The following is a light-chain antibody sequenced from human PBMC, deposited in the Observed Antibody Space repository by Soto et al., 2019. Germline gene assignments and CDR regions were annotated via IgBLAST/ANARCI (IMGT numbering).Light chain of an antibody. V-gene: IGLV2-14*01. Sequence: QPVLTQPASVSGSPGQSITISCTGTSSDVGGYNYVSWYQQHPGKAPELMIFEVSNRPSGVSHRFSGSKSGNTASLTISGLQAEDEADYYCSSYTSSSTLVFGTGTKVTVL. CDR3: SSYTSSSTLV. J-gene: IGLJ1*01. CDR2: EVS. CDR1: SSDVGGYNY.